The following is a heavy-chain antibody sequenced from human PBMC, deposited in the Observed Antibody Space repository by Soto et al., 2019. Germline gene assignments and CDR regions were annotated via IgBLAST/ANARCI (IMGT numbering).Heavy chain of an antibody. V-gene: IGHV3-23*01. Sequence: EVQVLESGGGLVQPGGSLRLSCAASGFTFTSHVMSWVRQAPGKGLEWVSSIGGSGGSTYYADSVKGRFTVSRDNSKRTQYLQMNSLRVEDTAVYYCAKGWGDGWGQGTLVTVSS. CDR3: AKGWGDG. CDR1: GFTFTSHV. J-gene: IGHJ4*02. D-gene: IGHD3-16*01. CDR2: IGGSGGST.